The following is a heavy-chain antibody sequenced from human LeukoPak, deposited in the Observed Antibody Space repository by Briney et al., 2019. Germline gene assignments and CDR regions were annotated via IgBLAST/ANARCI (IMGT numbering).Heavy chain of an antibody. CDR2: IWYDGSDK. V-gene: IGHV3-33*01. CDR1: GFTFSSYG. Sequence: PGRSLRLSCAASGFTFSSYGMHWVRQAPGKGLEWVAVIWYDGSDKYYADSVKGRFTISRDNSKSTLYLQMSSLRAEDTAVYYCARTNLFVDTAVNDAFDVWGQGTMVIVSS. D-gene: IGHD5-18*01. J-gene: IGHJ3*01. CDR3: ARTNLFVDTAVNDAFDV.